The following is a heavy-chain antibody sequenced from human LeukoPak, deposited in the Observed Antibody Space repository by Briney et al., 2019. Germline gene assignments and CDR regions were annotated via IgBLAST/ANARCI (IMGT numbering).Heavy chain of an antibody. J-gene: IGHJ6*04. CDR3: VSQTMVRGVPPTHYYYYGMDV. CDR1: GFTLSSYS. CDR2: ISSSSSYI. Sequence: PGGSLRLSCAASGFTLSSYSMNWVRQAPGKGLEWVSSISSSSSYIYYADSVKGRFTISRDNAKNSLYLQMNSLRAEDTAVYYCVSQTMVRGVPPTHYYYYGMDVWGKGTAVTVSS. D-gene: IGHD3-10*01. V-gene: IGHV3-21*01.